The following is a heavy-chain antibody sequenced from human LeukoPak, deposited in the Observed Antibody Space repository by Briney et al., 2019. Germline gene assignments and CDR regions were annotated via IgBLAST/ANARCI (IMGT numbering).Heavy chain of an antibody. CDR1: GYTFTSYY. J-gene: IGHJ5*02. Sequence: GASVKVSCKASGYTFTSYYMNWVRQAPGQGLECMGIINPSGGSTSYAQKYQGRVTMSRDTSTSTVYMELRSLRSEDTAVYYCARYPAYSSSWYGYNWFDPWGQGTLVTVSS. CDR3: ARYPAYSSSWYGYNWFDP. V-gene: IGHV1-46*01. D-gene: IGHD6-13*01. CDR2: INPSGGST.